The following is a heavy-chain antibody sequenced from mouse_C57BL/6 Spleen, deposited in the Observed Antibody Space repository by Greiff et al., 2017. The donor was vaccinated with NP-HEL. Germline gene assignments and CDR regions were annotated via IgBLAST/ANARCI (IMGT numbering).Heavy chain of an antibody. CDR3: ARHISPYYFDY. CDR2: ISSGGSYT. J-gene: IGHJ2*01. D-gene: IGHD1-3*01. CDR1: GFTFSSYG. V-gene: IGHV5-6*01. Sequence: EVQVVESGGDLVKPGGSLKLSCAASGFTFSSYGMSWVRQTPDKRLEWVATISSGGSYTYYPDSVKGRFTISRDNAKNTLYLQMSSLKSEDTAMDYCARHISPYYFDYWGQGTTLTVSS.